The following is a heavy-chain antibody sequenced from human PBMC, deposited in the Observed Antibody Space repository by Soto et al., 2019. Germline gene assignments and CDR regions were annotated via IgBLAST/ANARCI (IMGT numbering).Heavy chain of an antibody. V-gene: IGHV4-39*01. Sequence: QLQLQLSGPGLVRPSETLSLTCTVSGGSISDSRYYWGWIRQPPGKGLEWIGTVYYSGNTYYSPSLRSRVTNSVDTSSDQFSLKLSSVTAANTAVYYCARLTGSGSYYWSYWGQGILVTVSS. CDR1: GGSISDSRYY. CDR3: ARLTGSGSYYWSY. CDR2: VYYSGNT. J-gene: IGHJ4*02. D-gene: IGHD3-10*01.